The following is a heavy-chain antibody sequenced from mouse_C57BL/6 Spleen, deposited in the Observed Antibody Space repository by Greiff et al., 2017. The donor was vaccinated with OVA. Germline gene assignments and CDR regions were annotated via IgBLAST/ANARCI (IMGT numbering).Heavy chain of an antibody. J-gene: IGHJ3*01. CDR3: ARYYYGSSPAWFAY. V-gene: IGHV1-64*01. CDR2: IHPNSGST. D-gene: IGHD1-1*01. Sequence: QVQLQQPGAELVKPGASVKLSCKASGYTFTSYWMHWVKQRPGQGLEWIGMIHPNSGSTNYNEKFKSKATLTVDKSSSTAYMQLSSLTSEDSAVYDCARYYYGSSPAWFAYWGQGTLVTVSA. CDR1: GYTFTSYW.